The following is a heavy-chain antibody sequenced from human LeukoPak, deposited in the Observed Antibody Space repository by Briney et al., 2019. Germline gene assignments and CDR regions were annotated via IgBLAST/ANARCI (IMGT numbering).Heavy chain of an antibody. D-gene: IGHD3-3*01. V-gene: IGHV3-11*01. CDR2: IRSSGSTI. Sequence: GGSLGLSCAASGFTFSDYYMSWIRQAPGKGLEWVSYIRSSGSTIYYADSVKGRFTISRKNAKNSLYLQMNSLRAEDTAVYYCARAIFFKEGTYYDFWSGQLNWFDPWGQGTLVTVSS. J-gene: IGHJ5*02. CDR1: GFTFSDYY. CDR3: ARAIFFKEGTYYDFWSGQLNWFDP.